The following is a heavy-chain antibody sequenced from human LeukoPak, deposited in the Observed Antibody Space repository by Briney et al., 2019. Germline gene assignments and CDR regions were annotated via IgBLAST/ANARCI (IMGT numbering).Heavy chain of an antibody. CDR2: IGTAGDT. CDR3: ARLRSAAFDI. CDR1: GFTFSRYA. Sequence: GGSLRLSCAASGFTFSRYAMSWVRQAPGKGLEWVSAIGTAGDTYYPDSVKGRFTISRENAKNSLYLQMNSLRAGDTAVYYCARLRSAAFDIWGQGTMVTVSS. V-gene: IGHV3-13*01. J-gene: IGHJ3*02. D-gene: IGHD4-17*01.